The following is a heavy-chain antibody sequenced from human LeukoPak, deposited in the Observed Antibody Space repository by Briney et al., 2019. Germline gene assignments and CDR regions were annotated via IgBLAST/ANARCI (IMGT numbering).Heavy chain of an antibody. J-gene: IGHJ4*02. CDR1: GFTFSSYA. CDR2: ISYDGSNK. D-gene: IGHD6-13*01. CDR3: AKGGIAADLLDY. Sequence: GGSLRLSCAASGFTFSSYAMHWVRQAPGKGLEWVAVISYDGSNKYYADSVKGRFTISRDNSKNTLYLQMNSLRAEDTAVYYCAKGGIAADLLDYWGQGTLVTVSS. V-gene: IGHV3-30*04.